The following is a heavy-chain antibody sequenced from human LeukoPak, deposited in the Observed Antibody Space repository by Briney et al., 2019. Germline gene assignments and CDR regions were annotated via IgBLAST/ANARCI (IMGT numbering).Heavy chain of an antibody. CDR2: IYSGGSA. Sequence: GGSLRLTCAASGFTVSSNYMSWVRQAPGKGLEWVSVIYSGGSAYYADSVKGRFTISRDNSKNTLYPQMNSLRAEDTAVYYCARDDLRDAFDIWGQGTMVTVSS. CDR1: GFTVSSNY. CDR3: ARDDLRDAFDI. V-gene: IGHV3-66*01. J-gene: IGHJ3*02.